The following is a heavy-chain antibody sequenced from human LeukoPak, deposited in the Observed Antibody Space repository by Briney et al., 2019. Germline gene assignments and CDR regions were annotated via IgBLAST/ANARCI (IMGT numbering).Heavy chain of an antibody. J-gene: IGHJ4*02. CDR2: TIPIFGTA. D-gene: IGHD3-3*01. CDR1: GGTFSSYA. V-gene: IGHV1-69*05. CDR3: ASGVRSITIFGVVIDTPLDY. Sequence: SATVSRKASGGTFSSYAISWVRQAPGQGLEWMGGTIPIFGTANYAQKFQGRVTITTDESTNTAYMELNSLRSEDTAVYYCASGVRSITIFGVVIDTPLDYWGQGTLVTVSS.